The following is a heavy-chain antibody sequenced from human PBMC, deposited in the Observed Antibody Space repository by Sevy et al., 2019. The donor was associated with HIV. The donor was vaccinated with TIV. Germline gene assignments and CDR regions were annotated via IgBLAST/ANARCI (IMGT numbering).Heavy chain of an antibody. D-gene: IGHD5-18*01. Sequence: GGSLRLSCAASGFTFSSYGMHWVRQAPGKGLEWVAVISYDGSNKYYADSVKGRFTISRDNSKNTLYLQMNSLRAEETAVYYCAKGTDKAMVTRYYYYYGMDVWGQGTTVTVSS. J-gene: IGHJ6*02. CDR2: ISYDGSNK. CDR1: GFTFSSYG. CDR3: AKGTDKAMVTRYYYYYGMDV. V-gene: IGHV3-30*18.